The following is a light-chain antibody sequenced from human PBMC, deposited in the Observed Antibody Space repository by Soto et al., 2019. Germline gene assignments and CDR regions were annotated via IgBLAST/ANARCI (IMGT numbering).Light chain of an antibody. V-gene: IGLV2-8*01. Sequence: QSVLTQPPSASGSPGQSVTISCTGTSSDVGAYIFVSCYQQHPGKAPKLMVYDVNRRPPGVPDRFFGSKSGNTASLTVSGLQAEDEDDYYCVSFAGATYVFGTGTKLTVL. CDR1: SSDVGAYIF. CDR2: DVN. CDR3: VSFAGATYV. J-gene: IGLJ1*01.